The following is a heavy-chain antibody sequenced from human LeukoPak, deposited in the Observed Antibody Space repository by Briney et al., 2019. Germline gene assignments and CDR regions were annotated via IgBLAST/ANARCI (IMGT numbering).Heavy chain of an antibody. J-gene: IGHJ4*02. Sequence: PSETLSFTCTVSGGSISSYYWSWIRQPPGKGLEWIGYIYYSGSTNYNPSLKSRVTISVDTSKNQFSLKLSSVTAADTALYYCARSRGYFDYWGQGTLVTVSS. CDR1: GGSISSYY. CDR3: ARSRGYFDY. CDR2: IYYSGST. V-gene: IGHV4-59*01. D-gene: IGHD6-13*01.